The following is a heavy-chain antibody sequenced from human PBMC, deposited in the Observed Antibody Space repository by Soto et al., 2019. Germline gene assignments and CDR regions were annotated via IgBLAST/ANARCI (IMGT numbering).Heavy chain of an antibody. CDR3: ASTGSSWYYRRADY. D-gene: IGHD6-13*01. J-gene: IGHJ4*02. CDR2: IYYSGST. CDR1: GGSISSSSYY. V-gene: IGHV4-39*01. Sequence: SETLSLTCTVSGGSISSSSYYWGWIRQPPGKGLEWIGSIYYSGSTYYNPSLKSRVTISVDTSKNQFSLKLSSVTAADTAVYYCASTGSSWYYRRADYWGQGTLVTVSS.